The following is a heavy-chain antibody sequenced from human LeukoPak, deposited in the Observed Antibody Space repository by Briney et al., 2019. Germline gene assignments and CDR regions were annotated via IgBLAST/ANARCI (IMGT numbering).Heavy chain of an antibody. Sequence: SGGSLRLSCAASGFTFSDYSMNWVRQAPGKGLEWVSSISSGGDYIYYADSLKGRFTISRDSAKNSLYLQMNSLRAEDTAVYYCSRGQWLLWGQGTLVTVSS. J-gene: IGHJ4*02. V-gene: IGHV3-21*01. CDR2: ISSGGDYI. CDR3: SRGQWLL. CDR1: GFTFSDYS. D-gene: IGHD3-22*01.